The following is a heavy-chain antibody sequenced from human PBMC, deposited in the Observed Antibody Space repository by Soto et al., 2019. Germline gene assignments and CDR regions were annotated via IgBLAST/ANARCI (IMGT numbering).Heavy chain of an antibody. CDR1: VFAFITYG. CDR3: AAWDISNI. V-gene: IGHV3-7*01. Sequence: PGWSLRLSCASTVFAFITYGMHWVRQTPGKGLEWVANINPEGNAKTYVDPVKGRFFVSRDNTRNSLDLQMTSLRVEDSAIYFCAAWDISNIWGQGILVTVSS. CDR2: INPEGNAK. D-gene: IGHD2-15*01. J-gene: IGHJ4*02.